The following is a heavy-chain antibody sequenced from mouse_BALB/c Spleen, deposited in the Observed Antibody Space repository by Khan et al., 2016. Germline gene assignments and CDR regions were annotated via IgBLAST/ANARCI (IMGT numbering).Heavy chain of an antibody. CDR3: ARQDRYDGGFAY. J-gene: IGHJ3*01. Sequence: EVELVESGGDLVKPGGSLNLSCAASGFTFSTYGMSWVRQTPDKRLEWVATISSGGSYPYYPDSVKGRFTISRDNAKNNLYLQMSSLKSEDTAMYDCARQDRYDGGFAYWGQGTLVTVSA. CDR2: ISSGGSYP. D-gene: IGHD2-14*01. V-gene: IGHV5-6*01. CDR1: GFTFSTYG.